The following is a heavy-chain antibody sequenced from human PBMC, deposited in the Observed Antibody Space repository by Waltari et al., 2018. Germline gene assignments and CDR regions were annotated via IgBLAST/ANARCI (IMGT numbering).Heavy chain of an antibody. V-gene: IGHV3-49*04. CDR2: IRSKAYGETT. J-gene: IGHJ5*02. CDR3: ARDLMYGEHPLFDR. CDR1: GLAVVDYS. Sequence: DVQLAESGGGLVRQGRSLRLYCTTSGLAVVDYSMIWVRQAPGQGLEWVGFIRSKAYGETTDYAASVRGRFTISRDDSKSIAYLQMNSLKTEDTAIYFCARDLMYGEHPLFDRWGQGTLVTVSS. D-gene: IGHD4-17*01.